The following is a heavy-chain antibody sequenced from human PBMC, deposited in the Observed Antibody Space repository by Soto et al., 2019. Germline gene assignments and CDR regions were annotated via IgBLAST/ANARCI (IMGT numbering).Heavy chain of an antibody. Sequence: EVQLLESGGGLVQPGGSLRLSCAASGFTFSSYAMSWVRQAPGKGLEGLAWVSASSGSGGSTYYADSGKGRFTISRDNSKNTLDLQMNSLRAEDTAVYYCAKGRGSSLIGGLDYWGQGSLVTVSS. D-gene: IGHD6-6*01. CDR3: AKGRGSSLIGGLDY. J-gene: IGHJ4*02. CDR1: GFTFSSYA. CDR2: SSGSGGST. V-gene: IGHV3-23*01.